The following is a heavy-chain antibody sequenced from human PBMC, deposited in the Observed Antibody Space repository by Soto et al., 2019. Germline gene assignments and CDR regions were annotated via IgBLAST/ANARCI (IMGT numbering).Heavy chain of an antibody. Sequence: QVQLVESGGGLVKPGGSLRLSCAASGFTFSDYYMSWIRQAPGKGLEWVSYMSSSSSYTNYADSVKGRFTISRDNAKNSPYLQMNSLRAEDTAVYYCARDSVYYGDYELNYFDYWGQGTLVTVSS. CDR3: ARDSVYYGDYELNYFDY. D-gene: IGHD4-17*01. CDR2: MSSSSSYT. J-gene: IGHJ4*02. V-gene: IGHV3-11*05. CDR1: GFTFSDYY.